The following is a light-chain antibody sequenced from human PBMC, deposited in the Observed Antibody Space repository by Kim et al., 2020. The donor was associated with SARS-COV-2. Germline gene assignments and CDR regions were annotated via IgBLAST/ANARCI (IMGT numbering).Light chain of an antibody. CDR3: QQSNDYPLT. CDR2: KAS. J-gene: IGKJ4*01. V-gene: IGKV1-5*03. Sequence: ASVGDRVTITCRASQNIYTWLAWYQQKPGKAPKLLIYKASNLESGVPSRFSGSGSGTEFTLTISSLQPDDFATYYCQQSNDYPLTFGGGTKVDIK. CDR1: QNIYTW.